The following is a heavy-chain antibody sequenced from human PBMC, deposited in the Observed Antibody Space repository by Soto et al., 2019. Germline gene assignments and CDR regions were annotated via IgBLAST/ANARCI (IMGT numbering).Heavy chain of an antibody. D-gene: IGHD6-13*01. CDR2: IIPIFGTA. Sequence: SVNVSCKASVCTFSSYPISWVRQAPGQGLEWMGGIIPIFGTANCAQKFQGRVTITADESTSTAYMELSSLRSEDTAVYYRASTIAAAGTMNWFDPWGQGTLVTVSS. CDR1: VCTFSSYP. CDR3: ASTIAAAGTMNWFDP. V-gene: IGHV1-69*13. J-gene: IGHJ5*02.